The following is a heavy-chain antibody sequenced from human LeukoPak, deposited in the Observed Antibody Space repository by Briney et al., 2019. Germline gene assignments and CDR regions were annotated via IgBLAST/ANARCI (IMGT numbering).Heavy chain of an antibody. CDR3: AKDKGGIAARPFDS. CDR2: ISGSGGST. D-gene: IGHD6-6*01. V-gene: IGHV3-23*01. CDR1: GFTFSNYA. J-gene: IGHJ4*02. Sequence: GGSLRLSCAASGFTFSNYAMSWVRQAPGKGLEWGSAISGSGGSTYYADSVKGRFTISRDNSKNTLYLQMNSLRAEDTAVYYCAKDKGGIAARPFDSWGQGTLVTVSS.